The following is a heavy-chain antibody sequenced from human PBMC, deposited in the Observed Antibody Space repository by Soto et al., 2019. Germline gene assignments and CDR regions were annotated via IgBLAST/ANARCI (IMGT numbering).Heavy chain of an antibody. J-gene: IGHJ4*02. V-gene: IGHV3-23*01. CDR3: AKDRGEYTSSPCDS. D-gene: IGHD6-6*01. Sequence: EVQLLESGGGLVQPGGSLRLSCAASGFTFSNSAMSWVRQAPGKGLEWVSVISGSGGNKYYADSVKGRFTISRDNSKNTLYLHMNSLRAEDAAVYYCAKDRGEYTSSPCDSWGQGTLVTVSS. CDR2: ISGSGGNK. CDR1: GFTFSNSA.